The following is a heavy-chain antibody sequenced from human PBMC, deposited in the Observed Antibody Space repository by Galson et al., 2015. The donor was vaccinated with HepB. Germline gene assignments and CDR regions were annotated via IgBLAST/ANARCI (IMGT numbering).Heavy chain of an antibody. CDR3: AKESGGYYFDY. Sequence: SLRLSCAASGFTFSIYAMSWVRQAPGKGLEWVSGFSGSGGSAYYADSVKGRFTISRDNSKSTLYLQMNSLRAEDTAVYYCAKESGGYYFDYWGQGTLVTVSS. D-gene: IGHD1-14*01. J-gene: IGHJ4*02. CDR1: GFTFSIYA. CDR2: FSGSGGSA. V-gene: IGHV3-23*01.